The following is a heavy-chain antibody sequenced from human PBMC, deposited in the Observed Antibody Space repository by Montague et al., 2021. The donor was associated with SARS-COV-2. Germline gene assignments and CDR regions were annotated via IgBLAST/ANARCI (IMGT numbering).Heavy chain of an antibody. D-gene: IGHD3-22*01. CDR3: AREAYYYDSSGYYGGSYYYYYGMDV. CDR1: GGSISSSSYY. V-gene: IGHV4-39*02. CDR2: IYYSGST. Sequence: SETLSLTCTVSGGSISSSSYYWGWLRQPPGKGLEWIGSIYYSGSTYYNPSLKSRVTISVDTSKNQFSLKLSSVTAADTAVYYCAREAYYYDSSGYYGGSYYYYYGMDVWGQGTTVTVSS. J-gene: IGHJ6*02.